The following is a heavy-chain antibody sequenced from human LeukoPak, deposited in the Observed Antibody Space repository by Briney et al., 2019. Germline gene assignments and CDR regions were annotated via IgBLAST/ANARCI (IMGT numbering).Heavy chain of an antibody. Sequence: SQTLSPTCTVSGGSISSGGYYWSWIRQHPGKGLEWIGYIYYSGSTYYNPSLKSRVTISVDTSKNQFSLKLSSVTAADTAVYYCARDRSTPLYYYGMDVWGQGTTVTVSS. J-gene: IGHJ6*02. V-gene: IGHV4-31*03. D-gene: IGHD2-15*01. CDR3: ARDRSTPLYYYGMDV. CDR2: IYYSGST. CDR1: GGSISSGGYY.